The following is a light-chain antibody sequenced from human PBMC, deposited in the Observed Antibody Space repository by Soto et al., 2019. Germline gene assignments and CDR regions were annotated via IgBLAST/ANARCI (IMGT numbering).Light chain of an antibody. CDR2: GVA. CDR3: SSYAGSNNFV. J-gene: IGLJ1*01. V-gene: IGLV2-8*01. Sequence: QSALTQPPSASGSPGQSVTISCTGTSSDVGGYNYVSWFQQHPGKAPKVIIYGVANRPSGVPDRFSGSKSGNTASLTVSGLQAEDEADYYCSSYAGSNNFVFGTGTK. CDR1: SSDVGGYNY.